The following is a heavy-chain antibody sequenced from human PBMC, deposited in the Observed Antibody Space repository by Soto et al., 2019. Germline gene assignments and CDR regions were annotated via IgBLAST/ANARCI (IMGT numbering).Heavy chain of an antibody. Sequence: PGRCLRCPSAASTWTLKPYAMSCVRQAPGKGPSCVSTSRGSGNSAYSADSVKGRFSISRDHSKTTLYLQRNSRRAEDTVVYYCAKILGYDFWSGYSYYYYYGMNVGLQGTTVTISS. D-gene: IGHD3-3*01. CDR2: SRGSGNSA. CDR3: AKILGYDFWSGYSYYYYYGMNV. V-gene: IGHV3-23*01. CDR1: TWTLKPYA. J-gene: IGHJ6*02.